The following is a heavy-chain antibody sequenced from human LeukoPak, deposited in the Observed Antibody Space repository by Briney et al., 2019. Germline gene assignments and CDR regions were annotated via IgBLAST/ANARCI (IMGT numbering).Heavy chain of an antibody. D-gene: IGHD3-22*01. J-gene: IGHJ4*02. CDR1: GFTFSSYG. CDR3: AKPDGSSGQGPFDY. Sequence: GGSLRLSCAASGFTFSSYGMHWVRQTPGKGLEWVAVIWYDGSNKYYADSVKGRFTISRDNSKNTLYLQMNSLRAEDTAVYYCAKPDGSSGQGPFDYWGQGTLVTVSS. V-gene: IGHV3-33*06. CDR2: IWYDGSNK.